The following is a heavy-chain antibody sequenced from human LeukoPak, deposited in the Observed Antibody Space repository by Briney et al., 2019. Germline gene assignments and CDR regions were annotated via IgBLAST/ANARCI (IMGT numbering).Heavy chain of an antibody. J-gene: IGHJ5*02. Sequence: GGSLRLSCTASGFIFNNDAMSCVRQAPGTGLGWVSSISGSGANTHYADSVKGRFTISRDNSKNTLYLQMNSLRVEDTAVYYCARGGLRFLDWLNWFDLWGQGTLVTVSS. CDR2: ISGSGANT. CDR1: GFIFNNDA. D-gene: IGHD3-3*01. V-gene: IGHV3-23*01. CDR3: ARGGLRFLDWLNWFDL.